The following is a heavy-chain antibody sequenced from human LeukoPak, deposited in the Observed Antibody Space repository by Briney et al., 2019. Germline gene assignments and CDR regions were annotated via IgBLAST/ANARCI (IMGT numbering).Heavy chain of an antibody. D-gene: IGHD6-13*01. CDR2: ISDYNGNT. CDR1: GYTFTSYG. J-gene: IGHJ4*02. CDR3: ARDRAGGRGFDY. V-gene: IGHV1-18*01. Sequence: ASVKVSCKASGYTFTSYGINWVRQAPGQGLEWMGWISDYNGNTNYAQKLQGRVTMTTDTSTSTAYMELRSLRSDDTAMYYCARDRAGGRGFDYWGQGTLVTVSS.